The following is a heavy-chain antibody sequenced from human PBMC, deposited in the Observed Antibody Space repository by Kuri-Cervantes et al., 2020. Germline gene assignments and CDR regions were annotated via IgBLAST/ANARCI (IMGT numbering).Heavy chain of an antibody. CDR2: ISYDGSNK. J-gene: IGHJ6*02. V-gene: IGHV3-30-3*01. CDR1: GFTFSSYA. D-gene: IGHD4-17*01. CDR3: AREGDYGDYVYYYVMDV. Sequence: GESLKSSCAASGFTFSSYAMHWIRQAPGRGLEWVAVISYDGSNKYYADSVKGRFTISRDNSKNTLYLQMNSLRAEDTAVYYCAREGDYGDYVYYYVMDVWGQGTTVTVSS.